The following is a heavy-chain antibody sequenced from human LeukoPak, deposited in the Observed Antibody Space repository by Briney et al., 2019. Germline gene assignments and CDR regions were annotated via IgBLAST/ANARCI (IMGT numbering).Heavy chain of an antibody. V-gene: IGHV1-2*02. CDR1: GYTFTRYY. J-gene: IGHJ4*02. D-gene: IGHD1-26*01. CDR3: ATEDSGSEPQNFDY. CDR2: INPNSGGT. Sequence: ASVKVSCKASGYTFTRYYMHWVRQAPGQGLEWMGWINPNSGGTNYAQKFQGRVTMTRDTSISTAYMELSRLRSDDTAVYYCATEDSGSEPQNFDYWGQGTLVTVSS.